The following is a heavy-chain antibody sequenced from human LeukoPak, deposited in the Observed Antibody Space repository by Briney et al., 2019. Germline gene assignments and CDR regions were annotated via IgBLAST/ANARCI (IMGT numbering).Heavy chain of an antibody. Sequence: ASVKVSCKASGGTFSSDGITWVRQAPGQGLEWMGGIIPSFRKPDYAEKFQGRVTLTADESTSTAYMELSSLRSEDTAVYYCAREGLFTMVRRGTLDNWGQGTLVTVSS. V-gene: IGHV1-69*13. J-gene: IGHJ4*02. CDR3: AREGLFTMVRRGTLDN. D-gene: IGHD3-10*01. CDR2: IIPSFRKP. CDR1: GGTFSSDG.